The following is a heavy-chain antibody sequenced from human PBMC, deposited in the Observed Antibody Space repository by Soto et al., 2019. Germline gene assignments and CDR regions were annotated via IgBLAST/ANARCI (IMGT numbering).Heavy chain of an antibody. CDR1: GGSISSYY. Sequence: SETLSLTCTVSGGSISSYYWSWIRQPPGKGLEWIGYIYYSGSTDYDPSLKSRVTISVDTSKNSLYLQMNSLRAEDTAVYYCARVRGLWFGDPYYFDYWGQGTLVTVSS. D-gene: IGHD3-10*01. J-gene: IGHJ4*02. CDR3: ARVRGLWFGDPYYFDY. CDR2: IYYSGST. V-gene: IGHV4-59*12.